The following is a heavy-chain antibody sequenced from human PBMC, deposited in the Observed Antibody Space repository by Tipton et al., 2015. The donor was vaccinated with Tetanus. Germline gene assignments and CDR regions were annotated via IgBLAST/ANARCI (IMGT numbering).Heavy chain of an antibody. V-gene: IGHV5-10-1*01. J-gene: IGHJ4*02. Sequence: QLVQSGAEVKKPGESLRISCKGSGYSFTKYWINWVRQMPGKGLEWMGRIDPIDSYTDYSPSFQGHVTISADKSISTAFLQWSSLKASDTAMYYCARAHCSDGVCNFDYWGQGALVTVAS. CDR1: GYSFTKYW. CDR2: IDPIDSYT. D-gene: IGHD2-8*01. CDR3: ARAHCSDGVCNFDY.